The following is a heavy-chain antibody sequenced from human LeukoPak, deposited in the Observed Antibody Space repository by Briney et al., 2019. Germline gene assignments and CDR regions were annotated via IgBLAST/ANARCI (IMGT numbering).Heavy chain of an antibody. D-gene: IGHD5-18*01. CDR1: GFTFSSYS. V-gene: IGHV3-21*01. CDR2: ISSSSSYI. Sequence: GGSLRLSCAASGFTFSSYSMNWVRQAPGKGREWVSSISSSSSYIYYADSVKGRFTISRDNAKNSLYLQMNSLRAEDTAVYYCASLSAAMVYYFDYWGQGTLVTVSS. J-gene: IGHJ4*02. CDR3: ASLSAAMVYYFDY.